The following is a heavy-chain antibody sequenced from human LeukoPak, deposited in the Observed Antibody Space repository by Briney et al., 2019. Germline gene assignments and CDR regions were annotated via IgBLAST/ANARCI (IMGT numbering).Heavy chain of an antibody. Sequence: PSETLSFTCTVSGGSISSSSYYWGWIRQPPGKGLEWIGSIYYSGSTYYNPSLKSRVTISVDTSKNQFSLKLSSVTAADTAVYYGARAAYSRTGYGGSSWSDPWAKEPWSPSPQ. CDR2: IYYSGST. V-gene: IGHV4-39*01. CDR3: ARAAYSRTGYGGSSWSDP. J-gene: IGHJ5*01. CDR1: GGSISSSSYY. D-gene: IGHD6-13*01.